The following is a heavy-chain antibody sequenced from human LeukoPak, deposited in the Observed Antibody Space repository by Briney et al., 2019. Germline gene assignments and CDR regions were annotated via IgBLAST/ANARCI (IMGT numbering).Heavy chain of an antibody. D-gene: IGHD3-3*01. V-gene: IGHV4-34*01. CDR1: GGSFSGYY. J-gene: IGHJ4*02. CDR2: INHSGST. Sequence: SETLSLTCAVYGGSFSGYYWSWIRQPPGKGLEWIGEINHSGSTNYNPSLKSRVTISVDTSKNQFSLKLSSVTAADTAVYYCARHGAPYDDFWSGYPPYYFDYWGQGTLVTVSA. CDR3: ARHGAPYDDFWSGYPPYYFDY.